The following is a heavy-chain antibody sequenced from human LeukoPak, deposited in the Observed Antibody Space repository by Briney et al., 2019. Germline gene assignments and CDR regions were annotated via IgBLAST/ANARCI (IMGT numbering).Heavy chain of an antibody. D-gene: IGHD6-13*01. V-gene: IGHV4-34*01. CDR2: INHSGST. CDR1: GGSFSGYY. CDR3: ARGTSSWYVYYYYMDV. J-gene: IGHJ6*03. Sequence: PSETLSLTCAVYGGSFSGYYWSWIRQPPGKGLEWIGEINHSGSTNYNPSLKSRVTISVDTSKNQFSLKLSSVTAADTAVYYCARGTSSWYVYYYYMDVWGKGTTVTVSS.